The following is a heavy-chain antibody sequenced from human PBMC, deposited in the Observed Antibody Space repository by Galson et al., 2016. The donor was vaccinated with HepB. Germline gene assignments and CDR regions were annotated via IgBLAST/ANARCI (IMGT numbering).Heavy chain of an antibody. V-gene: IGHV3-66*01. CDR2: IYSGGTT. D-gene: IGHD3-10*01. J-gene: IGHJ4*02. CDR1: GFTFSSYS. CDR3: ASSVRGSGSPPGGY. Sequence: SLRLSCAASGFTFSSYSMNWVRQAPGKGLEWVSVIYSGGTTYYADSVQGRFTISRDNSKNTVYLQMNSLRAEDTAVYYCASSVRGSGSPPGGYWGQGTLVTVSS.